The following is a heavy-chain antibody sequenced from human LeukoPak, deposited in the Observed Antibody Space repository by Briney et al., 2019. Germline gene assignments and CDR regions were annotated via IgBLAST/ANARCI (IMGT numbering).Heavy chain of an antibody. J-gene: IGHJ4*02. CDR1: GASISSYY. Sequence: SETLSLTCTVSGASISSYYWSWIRRPPGKGLEWIGYIFHSGSTNYNPSLKSRVTISVDTSKNQLSLKLSSVTAADTAVYYCARGAPGGNDYGDYWGQGTLVTVSS. CDR2: IFHSGST. V-gene: IGHV4-59*01. CDR3: ARGAPGGNDYGDY.